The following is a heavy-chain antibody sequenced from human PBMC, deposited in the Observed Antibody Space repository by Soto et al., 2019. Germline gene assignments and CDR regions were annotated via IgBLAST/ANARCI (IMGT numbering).Heavy chain of an antibody. D-gene: IGHD4-17*01. CDR1: GFTCSSYW. V-gene: IGHV3-74*01. J-gene: IGHJ4*02. CDR3: ARESLLYGDPFDY. CDR2: INTDGSST. Sequence: GGSLRLSCAASGFTCSSYWMHWVRQAPGKGLVWVSRINTDGSSTSYADSMKGRFTISRDNAKNTLYLQMNSLRAEDTAVYFCARESLLYGDPFDYWGQGTLVTVSS.